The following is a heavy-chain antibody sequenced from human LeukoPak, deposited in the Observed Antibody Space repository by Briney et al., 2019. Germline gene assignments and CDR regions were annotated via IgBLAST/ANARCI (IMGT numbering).Heavy chain of an antibody. D-gene: IGHD2-15*01. CDR1: GFSFSTYS. CDR2: ISGSGSTT. CDR3: ARPRLEYCSGGSCFDAFDI. J-gene: IGHJ3*02. Sequence: GGSLRLSCAASGFSFSTYSMSWVRQAPGKGLEWVSAISGSGSTTYYADSVKGRFTISRDNSKNTLFLQMNSLTAEDTAIYSCARPRLEYCSGGSCFDAFDIWGQGTMVTVSS. V-gene: IGHV3-23*01.